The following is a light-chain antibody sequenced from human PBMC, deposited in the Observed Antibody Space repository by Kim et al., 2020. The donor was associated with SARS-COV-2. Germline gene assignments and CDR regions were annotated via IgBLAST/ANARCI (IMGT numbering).Light chain of an antibody. J-gene: IGKJ1*01. V-gene: IGKV3-15*01. CDR3: QQYNDWRT. CDR2: DAS. Sequence: SVSPGERATLSGRASQSVSTNLAWYQQKPGQAPRLLIYDASTRATGIPARFSGSGSGTEFTLTISSLQSGDFAMYFCQQYNDWRTFGQGTKVDIK. CDR1: QSVSTN.